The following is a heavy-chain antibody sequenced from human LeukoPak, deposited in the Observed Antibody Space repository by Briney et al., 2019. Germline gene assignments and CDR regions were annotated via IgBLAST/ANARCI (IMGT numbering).Heavy chain of an antibody. J-gene: IGHJ6*03. CDR3: AKGRVIDLDYYSMDV. CDR1: GFTFSSYA. Sequence: GGSLRLSCAASGFTFSSYATSWVRQAPGKGLEWVSAISGSGGSTYYADSVKGRFTISRDNSKNTLYLQMNSLRAGDTAVYYCAKGRVIDLDYYSMDVWGKGTTVTVSS. V-gene: IGHV3-23*01. D-gene: IGHD3-22*01. CDR2: ISGSGGST.